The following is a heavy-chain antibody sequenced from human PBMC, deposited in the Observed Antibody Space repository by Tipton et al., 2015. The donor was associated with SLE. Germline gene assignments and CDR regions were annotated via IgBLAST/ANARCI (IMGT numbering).Heavy chain of an antibody. CDR2: IYYSGST. Sequence: TLSLTCTVSGGSISSGGYYWSWIRQHPGKGLEWIGYIYYSGSTYYNPSLKSRVTISVDTSKNQFSLKLSSVTAADTAVYYCARDPAARRSMDVWGQGTTVTVSS. V-gene: IGHV4-31*03. CDR1: GGSISSGGYY. J-gene: IGHJ6*02. D-gene: IGHD6-6*01. CDR3: ARDPAARRSMDV.